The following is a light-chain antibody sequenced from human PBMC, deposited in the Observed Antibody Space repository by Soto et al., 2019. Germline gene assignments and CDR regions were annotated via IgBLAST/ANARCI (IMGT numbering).Light chain of an antibody. CDR3: QQYGFSPIS. Sequence: EVVLTQSPGTLSLSPGERVTLSCRASQTVTNDYLAWYQQKDGQAPRLLIYDASTRATGVPARFSGSGSGPEYTLTITRLEPEDFAVYSCQQYGFSPISFGQGTRLELK. J-gene: IGKJ5*01. CDR2: DAS. CDR1: QTVTNDY. V-gene: IGKV3-20*01.